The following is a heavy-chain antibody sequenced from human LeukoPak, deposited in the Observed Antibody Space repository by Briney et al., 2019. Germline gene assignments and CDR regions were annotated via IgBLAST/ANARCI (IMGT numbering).Heavy chain of an antibody. V-gene: IGHV3-30*02. Sequence: GGSLRLSCAASGFTFSSYGMHWVRQAPGKGLEWVAFTRYDGSNKYYADSVKGRLTISRDDSKNTLYLQMNSLRAEDTAVYYCASSYPLDYWGQGTLVTVSS. CDR1: GFTFSSYG. CDR2: TRYDGSNK. CDR3: ASSYPLDY. D-gene: IGHD2-15*01. J-gene: IGHJ4*02.